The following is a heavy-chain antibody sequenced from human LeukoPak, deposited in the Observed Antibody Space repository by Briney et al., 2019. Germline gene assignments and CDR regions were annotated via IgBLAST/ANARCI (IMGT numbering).Heavy chain of an antibody. CDR2: IYYSGNT. V-gene: IGHV4-59*12. CDR3: ARRKQGYCSSTSRYSQHYYYYYMDV. Sequence: SETLSLTCTVSGGSINNYYWSWIRQSPGRGLEWIGYIYYSGNTNYAPSLKGRVTISVDTSKNQFSLKLSSVTAADTAVYYCARRKQGYCSSTSRYSQHYYYYYMDVWGKGTTVTVSS. D-gene: IGHD2-2*01. J-gene: IGHJ6*03. CDR1: GGSINNYY.